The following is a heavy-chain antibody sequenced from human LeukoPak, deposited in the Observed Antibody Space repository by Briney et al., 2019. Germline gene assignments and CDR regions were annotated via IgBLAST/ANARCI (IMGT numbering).Heavy chain of an antibody. CDR1: GVSFSSYY. D-gene: IGHD2-2*01. J-gene: IGHJ4*02. CDR2: ITHRGTT. Sequence: PSETLSLTCAAYGVSFSSYYWTWVRQPPGKGLEWIGEITHRGTTHYNPSLKSRVTISADTQFALKLTSVTAADTAVYYCAILGYCSSASCYAIPIWGQGSLVTVSS. V-gene: IGHV4-34*01. CDR3: AILGYCSSASCYAIPI.